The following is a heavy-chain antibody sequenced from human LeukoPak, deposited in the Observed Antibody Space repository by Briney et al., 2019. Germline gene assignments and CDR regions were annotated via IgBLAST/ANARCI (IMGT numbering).Heavy chain of an antibody. CDR2: INPSSGGT. V-gene: IGHV1-2*02. D-gene: IGHD2-2*01. J-gene: IGHJ4*02. CDR3: ARDFGDIVVVPAAMSY. CDR1: GYTFTGYY. Sequence: ASVKVSCKASGYTFTGYYMHWVRQAPGQGLEWMGWINPSSGGTNYAQKFQGRVTMTRDTSISTAYMELSRLRSDDTAVYYCARDFGDIVVVPAAMSYWGQGTLVTVSS.